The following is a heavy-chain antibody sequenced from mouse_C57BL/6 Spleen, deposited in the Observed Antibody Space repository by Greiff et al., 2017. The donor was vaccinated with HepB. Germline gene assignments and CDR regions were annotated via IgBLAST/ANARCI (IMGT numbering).Heavy chain of an antibody. CDR2: IDPSDSET. J-gene: IGHJ3*01. Sequence: QVQLQQPGAELVRPGSSVKLSCKASGYTFTSYWMHWVKQRPIQGLEWIGNIDPSDSETHYNQKFKDKAALTVDKSSSTAYMQLSSLTSEDSAVYYCARSAYYSNPLGFAYWGQGTLVTVSA. CDR3: ARSAYYSNPLGFAY. D-gene: IGHD2-5*01. V-gene: IGHV1-52*01. CDR1: GYTFTSYW.